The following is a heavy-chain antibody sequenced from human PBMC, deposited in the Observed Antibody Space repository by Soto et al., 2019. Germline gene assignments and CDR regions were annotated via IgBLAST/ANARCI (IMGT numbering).Heavy chain of an antibody. CDR3: ARALTSAAGLYFDY. V-gene: IGHV4-4*07. J-gene: IGHJ4*02. CDR1: GGSITGYY. Sequence: SETLSLTCTVSGGSITGYYWSWIRQPAGKGLEWIGRIHTSESTNYNPSLKSRVTLSVDTSNNQFSLRLTSLTAADTAVYYCARALTSAAGLYFDYWGQGTLVTVS. D-gene: IGHD6-13*01. CDR2: IHTSEST.